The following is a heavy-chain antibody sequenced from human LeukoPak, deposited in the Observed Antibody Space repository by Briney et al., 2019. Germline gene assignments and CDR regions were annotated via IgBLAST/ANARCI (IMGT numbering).Heavy chain of an antibody. J-gene: IGHJ4*02. D-gene: IGHD3-22*01. CDR2: IYYSGST. CDR1: GGSISSHY. Sequence: KSSETLSLTCTVSGGSISSHYWSWIRQPPGKGLEWNGYIYYSGSTNYNPSLKSRVTISVDTSKNQFYLKLSSVIAADTAVYYCARAPLYYDSSGYYFNYFDYWGQRTLVTVSS. CDR3: ARAPLYYDSSGYYFNYFDY. V-gene: IGHV4-59*11.